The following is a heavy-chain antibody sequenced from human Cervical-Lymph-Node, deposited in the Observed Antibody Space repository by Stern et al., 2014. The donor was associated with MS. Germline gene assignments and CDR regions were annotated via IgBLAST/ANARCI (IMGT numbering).Heavy chain of an antibody. V-gene: IGHV4-61*02. J-gene: IGHJ6*02. CDR1: GGSISSGSYY. CDR2: IYTSGST. CDR3: ARSDSYYYYGMDV. Sequence: QLQLQESGPGLVKPSQTLSLTCTVSGGSISSGSYYWSWIRQPAGKGLEWIGRIYTSGSTNYNPSLKSRVPISIDTSKNRFSLKLSSVTAADTAVYYCARSDSYYYYGMDVWGQGTTVTVSS. D-gene: IGHD3-22*01.